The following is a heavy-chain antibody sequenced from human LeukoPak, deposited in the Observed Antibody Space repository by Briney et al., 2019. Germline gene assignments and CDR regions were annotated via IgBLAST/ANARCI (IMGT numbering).Heavy chain of an antibody. J-gene: IGHJ5*02. CDR3: ARGGSGSSTWFDP. D-gene: IGHD6-6*01. Sequence: ASVKVSCKTYGYTFRDYGISWVRQAPGQGLEWMGWISSYYGNTNYAQKLQDRVTLTTDTSTSTAYMELRSLRSDDTAIYYCARGGSGSSTWFDPWGQGTLVTVSS. CDR1: GYTFRDYG. V-gene: IGHV1-18*01. CDR2: ISSYYGNT.